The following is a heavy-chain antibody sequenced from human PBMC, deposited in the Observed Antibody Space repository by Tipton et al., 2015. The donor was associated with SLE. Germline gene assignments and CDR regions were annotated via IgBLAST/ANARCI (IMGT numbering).Heavy chain of an antibody. CDR3: ARHRGNSYYYGMDV. D-gene: IGHD4-23*01. V-gene: IGHV4-61*09. CDR1: GGSISSGSYY. CDR2: INHSGST. Sequence: TLSLTCTVSGGSISSGSYYWSWIRQPAGKGLEWIGEINHSGSTNYNPSLKSRVTIPVDTSKNQFSLKLSSVTAADTAVYYCARHRGNSYYYGMDVWGQGTTVTVSS. J-gene: IGHJ6*02.